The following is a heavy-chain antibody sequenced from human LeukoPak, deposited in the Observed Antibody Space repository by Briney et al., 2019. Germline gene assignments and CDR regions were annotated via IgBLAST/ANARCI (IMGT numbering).Heavy chain of an antibody. CDR2: ICPDGTVT. CDR1: GFTFSTYC. CDR3: VRDFRSADY. V-gene: IGHV3-74*01. J-gene: IGHJ4*02. Sequence: GGSLRLSCAASGFTFSTYCMHWVRQALGKGPMWVSRICPDGTVTNYADSVKARFIISRDNARNTVYLQMNSLRVEDTAVYYCVRDFRSADYWGQGTLVTVSS.